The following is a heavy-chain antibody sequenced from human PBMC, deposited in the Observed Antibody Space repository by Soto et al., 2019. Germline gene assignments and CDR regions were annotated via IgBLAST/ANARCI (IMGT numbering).Heavy chain of an antibody. CDR3: ARLWSLYSSPSYYFDY. D-gene: IGHD6-13*01. Sequence: SETLSLTCTVSGGSISSSSYYWGWIRQPPGKGLEWIGGIYYSGSTYYNPSLKSRVTISVDTSKNQFSLKLSSVTAADTAVYYCARLWSLYSSPSYYFDYWGQGTLVTVSS. CDR1: GGSISSSSYY. V-gene: IGHV4-39*01. J-gene: IGHJ4*02. CDR2: IYYSGST.